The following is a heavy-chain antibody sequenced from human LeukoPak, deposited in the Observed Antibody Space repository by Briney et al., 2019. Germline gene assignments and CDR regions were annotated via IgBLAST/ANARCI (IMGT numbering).Heavy chain of an antibody. Sequence: KSSETLSLTCTVSGYSISTGYYWDWIRQPPGKGLEWIGTFYHGGSTYYNPSLKSRVTISVDTSKNQFSLKLSSVTAADTAVYYCARVRGGYSKRNYYYYYMDVWGKGTTVTVSS. D-gene: IGHD5-18*01. CDR1: GYSISTGYY. CDR3: ARVRGGYSKRNYYYYYMDV. CDR2: FYHGGST. V-gene: IGHV4-38-2*02. J-gene: IGHJ6*03.